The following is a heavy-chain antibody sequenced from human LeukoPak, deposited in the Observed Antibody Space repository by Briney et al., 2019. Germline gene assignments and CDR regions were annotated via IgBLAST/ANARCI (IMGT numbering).Heavy chain of an antibody. Sequence: SETLSLTCTVSGGSISSGTYYWGWIRQPPGKGLEWIRSIYYSGSTYYNPSLRSRVTISVDTSKNQFSLRLGSVTAADTAVYYCARVQSRLSWFDPWGQGTLVTVSS. V-gene: IGHV4-39*07. CDR2: IYYSGST. CDR1: GGSISSGTYY. J-gene: IGHJ5*02. CDR3: ARVQSRLSWFDP.